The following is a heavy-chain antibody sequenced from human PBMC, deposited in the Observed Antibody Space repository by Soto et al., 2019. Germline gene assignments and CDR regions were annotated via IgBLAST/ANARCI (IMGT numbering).Heavy chain of an antibody. D-gene: IGHD1-20*01. J-gene: IGHJ5*02. CDR3: VRGIIGTSRIYNWFDP. CDR1: GGSIRSGAYY. CDR2: IYYSGST. V-gene: IGHV4-31*03. Sequence: QVQLQESGPGLVKPSQTLSLTCTVSGGSIRSGAYYWSWIRQHPGKGLEWIGYIYYSGSTYYNPSLKSRVIISLDTSENQFYLRLSSVTAADTAVYFCVRGIIGTSRIYNWFDPWGQGTLVTVSS.